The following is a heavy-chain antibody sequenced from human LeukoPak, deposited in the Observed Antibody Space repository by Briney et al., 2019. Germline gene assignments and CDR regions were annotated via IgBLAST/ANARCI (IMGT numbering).Heavy chain of an antibody. D-gene: IGHD3-3*01. CDR2: INPNSGGT. Sequence: GASVKVSCKASGYTFTGYYMHWVRQAPGQGLEWMGWINPNSGGTNYAQKFQGRVTMTRDTSISTAYMELSRLRSDDTAVYYCARVLGAYYDLWSAHDYWGQGTLVTVSS. CDR3: ARVLGAYYDLWSAHDY. CDR1: GYTFTGYY. J-gene: IGHJ4*02. V-gene: IGHV1-2*02.